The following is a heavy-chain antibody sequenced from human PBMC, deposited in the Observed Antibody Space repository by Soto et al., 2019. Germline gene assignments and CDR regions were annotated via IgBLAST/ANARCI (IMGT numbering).Heavy chain of an antibody. CDR1: GGTFSSYA. CDR2: IIPIFGTA. J-gene: IGHJ4*02. Sequence: QVQLVQSGAEVKKPGSSVKVSCKASGGTFSSYAISWVRQAPGQGLEWMGGIIPIFGTANYAQKFQGRVTITADESTSTAYMELSSLRSEDTGVYYCALPTLDTATVRWGYYFDYWGQGTLVTVSS. CDR3: ALPTLDTATVRWGYYFDY. V-gene: IGHV1-69*01. D-gene: IGHD5-18*01.